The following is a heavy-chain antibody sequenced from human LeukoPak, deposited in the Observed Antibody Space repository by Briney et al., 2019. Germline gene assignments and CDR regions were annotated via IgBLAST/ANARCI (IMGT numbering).Heavy chain of an antibody. D-gene: IGHD3-10*01. J-gene: IGHJ6*03. Sequence: GGSPRLSCAASGFTFTSYSFNWVRQAPGKGLEWVSYISGSGRTIYYADSVRGRFTISRDDAKNSLYLQMNSLRAEDTAVYYCARPEIPEGVLWYYYMDVWGNGTTVTVSS. CDR2: ISGSGRTI. CDR1: GFTFTSYS. V-gene: IGHV3-48*01. CDR3: ARPEIPEGVLWYYYMDV.